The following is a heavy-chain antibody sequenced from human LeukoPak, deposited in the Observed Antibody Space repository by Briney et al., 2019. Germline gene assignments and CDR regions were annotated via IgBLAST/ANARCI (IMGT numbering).Heavy chain of an antibody. CDR2: IKPDGSET. J-gene: IGHJ5*02. Sequence: PGGSLRLSCAGSGFTFSSYWMGWVRQAPGKGLEWVASIKPDGSETSYVDSVRGRFTISRDNPKSSLYLQMNSLTVEDTAVYHCTRDASWGQGTLVTVSS. CDR1: GFTFSSYW. CDR3: TRDAS. V-gene: IGHV3-7*01.